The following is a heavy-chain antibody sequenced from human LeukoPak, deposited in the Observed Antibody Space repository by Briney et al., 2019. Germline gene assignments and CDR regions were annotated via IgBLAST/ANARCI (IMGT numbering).Heavy chain of an antibody. CDR3: ARDQGWGDWYFDL. CDR1: GGSIRSSY. J-gene: IGHJ2*01. V-gene: IGHV4-59*01. D-gene: IGHD3-10*01. CDR2: LFYNGNT. Sequence: SETLSLTCTVSGGSIRSSYWSWIRQPPGKGLEWIGYLFYNGNTNYNSSLKSRVTISADTSKNQFSLKLNSLTAADTAVYFCARDQGWGDWYFDLWGRGTLVTDSS.